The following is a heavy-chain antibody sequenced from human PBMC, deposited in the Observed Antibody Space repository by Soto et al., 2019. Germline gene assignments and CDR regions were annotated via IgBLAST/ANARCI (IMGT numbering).Heavy chain of an antibody. J-gene: IGHJ2*01. CDR1: GASITSGDYY. CDR2: VFYDGSP. CDR3: VRTVGSSWFFDL. Sequence: QLRQSGPGLVKPPETLSLTCSVSGASITSGDYYWGWVRQSPGKGLEWIGSVFYDGSPYYNPSLQSRVTLSVDTSRNQFSLKLNSATVADTAVYYCVRTVGSSWFFDLWGRGTLITDSS. D-gene: IGHD3-10*01. V-gene: IGHV4-39*01.